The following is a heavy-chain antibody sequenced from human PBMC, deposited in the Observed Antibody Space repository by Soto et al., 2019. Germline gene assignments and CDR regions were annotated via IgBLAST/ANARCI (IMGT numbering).Heavy chain of an antibody. CDR1: GFTVSSNY. V-gene: IGHV3-66*01. D-gene: IGHD6-19*01. CDR3: ARGLAARYYYYYYYMDV. J-gene: IGHJ6*03. CDR2: IYSGGST. Sequence: GGSLRLSCAASGFTVSSNYMSWVRQAPGKGLEWVSVIYSGGSTYYADSVKGRFTISRDNSKNTLYLQMNSLRAEDTAVYYCARGLAARYYYYYYYMDVWGKGTTVTVSS.